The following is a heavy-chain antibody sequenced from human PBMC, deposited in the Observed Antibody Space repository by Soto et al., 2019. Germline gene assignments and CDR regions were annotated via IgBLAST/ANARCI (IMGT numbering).Heavy chain of an antibody. Sequence: QLQLQESGPGLLKPSETLSLTCTVSGGSISSSIYYWAWIRQPPGKGLEWIGSINYSGTTYYTASLRSRLTMSVDTSKNQFSLNVNSVTAADTAVYYCARLPHCNADGCLFDSWGQGILVTVSS. D-gene: IGHD2-15*01. V-gene: IGHV4-39*01. CDR2: INYSGTT. CDR1: GGSISSSIYY. CDR3: ARLPHCNADGCLFDS. J-gene: IGHJ4*01.